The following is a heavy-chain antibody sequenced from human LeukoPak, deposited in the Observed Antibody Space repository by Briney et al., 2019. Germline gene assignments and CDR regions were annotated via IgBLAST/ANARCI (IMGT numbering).Heavy chain of an antibody. J-gene: IGHJ4*02. CDR1: GFTFNRYP. CDR3: ANVARITTVPWRD. Sequence: GGSLRLSCTASGFTFNRYPMNWVRQAPGKGLEWVSSISYNGGKTYYADAVKGRFTISRDNSNNALYLQMSSLIAEDTAVYYCANVARITTVPWRDWGQGTLVTVSS. D-gene: IGHD3-10*01. CDR2: ISYNGGKT. V-gene: IGHV3-23*01.